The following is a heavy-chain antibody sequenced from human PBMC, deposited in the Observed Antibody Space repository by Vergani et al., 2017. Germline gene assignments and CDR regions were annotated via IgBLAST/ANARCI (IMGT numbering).Heavy chain of an antibody. CDR1: GFTFSSYG. CDR3: AKGRVAITDAFDI. J-gene: IGHJ3*02. V-gene: IGHV3-30*18. CDR2: ISYDGSNK. D-gene: IGHD1-14*01. Sequence: VQLLESGGGLVQPGGSLRLSCAASGFTFSSYGMHWVRQAPGKGLEWVAVISYDGSNKYYADSVKGRFTISRDNSKNTLYLQMNSLRAEDTAVYYCAKGRVAITDAFDIWGQGTMVTVSS.